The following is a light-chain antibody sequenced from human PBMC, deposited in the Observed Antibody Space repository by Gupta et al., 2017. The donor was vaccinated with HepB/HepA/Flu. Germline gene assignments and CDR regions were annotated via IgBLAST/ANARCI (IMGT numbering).Light chain of an antibody. CDR1: ENVDNK. V-gene: IGKV3-11*01. Sequence: EVVLTQSPATLSLSPGERASLSCRASENVDNKLACYHQRPGQPPPFLIYAASVRATGVPARFSGSGSGTDFTLNIDSLEPEDLGVYYCQHRHNWPLTFGGGTKVEI. CDR2: AAS. CDR3: QHRHNWPLT. J-gene: IGKJ4*01.